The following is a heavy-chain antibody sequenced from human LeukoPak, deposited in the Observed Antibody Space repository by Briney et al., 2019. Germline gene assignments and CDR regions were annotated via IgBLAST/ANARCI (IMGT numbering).Heavy chain of an antibody. V-gene: IGHV5-51*01. CDR2: IYPGDSHT. Sequence: GESLKISCKTSGYTFTIYWIGWVRQMPGKGLEWVGIIYPGDSHTRYSPSFQGQVTISADKSISTSYLQWSSLKASDTAIFYCARSASYSFDYWGQGTLVTVSS. CDR3: ARSASYSFDY. CDR1: GYTFTIYW. J-gene: IGHJ4*02.